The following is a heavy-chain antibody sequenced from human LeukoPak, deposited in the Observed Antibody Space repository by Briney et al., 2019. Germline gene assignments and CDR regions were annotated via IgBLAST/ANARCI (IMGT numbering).Heavy chain of an antibody. D-gene: IGHD2-21*02. CDR1: GGTFSSYA. V-gene: IGHV1-69*13. CDR2: IIPIFGTA. Sequence: SVKVSCKASGGTFSSYAISWVRQAPGQGLEWMGGIIPIFGTANYAQKFQGRVTITADESTSTAYMELSSLRSEDTAVYYCARSACGGDCYADAFDTWAQGTMVTVSS. CDR3: ARSACGGDCYADAFDT. J-gene: IGHJ3*02.